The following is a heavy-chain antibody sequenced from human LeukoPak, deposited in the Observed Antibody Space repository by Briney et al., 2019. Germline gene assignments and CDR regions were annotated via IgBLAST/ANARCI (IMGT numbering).Heavy chain of an antibody. CDR3: ARGSYYYGSGSYLVY. Sequence: GSLRLSCAASGFIFSDHFMDWVRQPPGKGLEWIGEINHSGSTNYNPSLKSRVTISVDTSKNQFSLKLSSVTAADTAVYYCARGSYYYGSGSYLVYWGQGTLVTVSS. J-gene: IGHJ4*02. V-gene: IGHV4-34*01. CDR1: GFIFSDHF. CDR2: INHSGST. D-gene: IGHD3-10*01.